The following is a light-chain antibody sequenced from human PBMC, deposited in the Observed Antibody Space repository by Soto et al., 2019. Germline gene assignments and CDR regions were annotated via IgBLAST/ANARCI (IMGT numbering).Light chain of an antibody. V-gene: IGKV3-20*01. Sequence: IMLRQSPDTLSLSPGERATLSCRVCRSLSSDYFSCYQQPPLQAPRLLFYPASRRATGIPDSFSGSASGTDFTLTISRLEPEDFAVYFCQQYSDLPMTFGQGTRLEI. CDR3: QQYSDLPMT. CDR2: PAS. J-gene: IGKJ5*01. CDR1: RSLSSDY.